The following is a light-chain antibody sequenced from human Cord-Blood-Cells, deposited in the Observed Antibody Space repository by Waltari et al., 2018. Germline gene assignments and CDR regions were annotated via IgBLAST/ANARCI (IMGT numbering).Light chain of an antibody. CDR2: LGS. CDR3: MQALQTPPFT. J-gene: IGKJ3*01. CDR1: QSLLHSNGSNS. Sequence: IVMTHSPISLPVTPGEPAYISCRSSQSLLHSNGSNSFDWYLQQPGQSPQLLIYLGSNRASGVPDRFSGSGSGTDFTLKISRVEAEDVGVYYCMQALQTPPFTFGPGTKVDIK. V-gene: IGKV2-28*01.